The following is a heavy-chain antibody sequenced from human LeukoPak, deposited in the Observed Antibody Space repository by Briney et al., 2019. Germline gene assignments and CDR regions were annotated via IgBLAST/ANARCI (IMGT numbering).Heavy chain of an antibody. CDR1: GYTFTGYY. V-gene: IGHV1-2*02. J-gene: IGHJ3*02. CDR3: ARDPINWGYDAFDI. D-gene: IGHD7-27*01. CDR2: INPNSGGT. Sequence: ASVKVSCKASGYTFTGYYMHWVRQAPGQGLEWMGWINPNSGGTNYAQKLQGRVTMTTDTSTSTAYMELSSLRSEDTAVYYCARDPINWGYDAFDIWGQGTMVTVSS.